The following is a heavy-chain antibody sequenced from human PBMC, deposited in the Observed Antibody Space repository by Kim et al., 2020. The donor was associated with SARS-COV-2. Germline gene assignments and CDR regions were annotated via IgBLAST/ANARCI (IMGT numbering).Heavy chain of an antibody. D-gene: IGHD7-27*01. V-gene: IGHV4-34*01. Sequence: NYNPSLKSRVTISVDTSKNQFSLKLSSVTAADTAVYYCARGRVTGDFDYWGQGTLVTVSS. J-gene: IGHJ4*02. CDR3: ARGRVTGDFDY.